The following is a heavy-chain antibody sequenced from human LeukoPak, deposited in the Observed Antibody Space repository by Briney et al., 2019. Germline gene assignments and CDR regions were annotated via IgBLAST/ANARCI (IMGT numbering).Heavy chain of an antibody. CDR2: IYYTGRN. V-gene: IGHV4-59*08. CDR1: GGSINSHY. CDR3: VRRDTGWNYFDY. Sequence: SETLSLTCAVSGGSINSHYWGWVRQPPGKGLEWIGDIYYTGRNNYNPSLKSRVTISVDTSKTLLSLTLTSVLAADTAIYYCVRRDTGWNYFDYWGQGGLLTVSS. D-gene: IGHD6-19*01. J-gene: IGHJ4*02.